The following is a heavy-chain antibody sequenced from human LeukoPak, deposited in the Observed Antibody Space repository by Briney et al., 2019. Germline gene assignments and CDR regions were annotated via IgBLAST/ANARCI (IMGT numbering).Heavy chain of an antibody. Sequence: GASVKVSCKASGYTFTSYGISWVRQALGQGLGWLKWISAYNGNTNYAQKLQGRVTMTTDTSTSTAYMELRSLRSDDTAVYYCASPRTRELLGLDYWGQGTLVTVSS. CDR2: ISAYNGNT. CDR1: GYTFTSYG. V-gene: IGHV1-18*01. CDR3: ASPRTRELLGLDY. D-gene: IGHD1-26*01. J-gene: IGHJ4*02.